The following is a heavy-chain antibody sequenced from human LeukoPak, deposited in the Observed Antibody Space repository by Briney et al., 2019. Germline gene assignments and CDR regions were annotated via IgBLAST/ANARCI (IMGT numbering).Heavy chain of an antibody. CDR1: GYTFTTYA. CDR3: ARDMGSGSLHY. V-gene: IGHV1-3*04. J-gene: IGHJ4*02. CDR2: INTGNGDT. D-gene: IGHD1-26*01. Sequence: GASVKVSCKASGYTFTTYAIHWVRQAPGQRLEWLGWINTGNGDTRYSQTFQGRVTITRDTSASTAYMELSSLRPEDMAMYYCARDMGSGSLHYWGQGTLVTVSS.